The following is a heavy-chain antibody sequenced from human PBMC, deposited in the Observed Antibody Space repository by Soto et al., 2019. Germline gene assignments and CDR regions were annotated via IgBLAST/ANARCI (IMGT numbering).Heavy chain of an antibody. J-gene: IGHJ4*02. Sequence: EVQLLESGGGLVQPGGSLRLSCAASGFAFTSSAMAWVRQAPGKGLQWVSAITVAGGGTYYADSVKGRFTISRDNSKNTLFLQMNSLSAEDTALYFCAKWLPSPKMGVTTHWGQGTLVSVSS. V-gene: IGHV3-23*01. CDR2: ITVAGGGT. D-gene: IGHD6-19*01. CDR3: AKWLPSPKMGVTTH. CDR1: GFAFTSSA.